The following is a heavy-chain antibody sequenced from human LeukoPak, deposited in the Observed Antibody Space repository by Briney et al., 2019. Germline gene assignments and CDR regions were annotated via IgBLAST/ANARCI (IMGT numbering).Heavy chain of an antibody. Sequence: GGSLRLSCAASGFTFSSYGMHWVRQAPGKGLEWVAVIWYDGSNKYYADSVKGRFTISRDNSENTLYLRMNSLRAEDTAVYYCARGSGVQVWSSLDYWGQGTLVTVSS. D-gene: IGHD5-18*01. CDR1: GFTFSSYG. CDR2: IWYDGSNK. V-gene: IGHV3-33*01. CDR3: ARGSGVQVWSSLDY. J-gene: IGHJ4*02.